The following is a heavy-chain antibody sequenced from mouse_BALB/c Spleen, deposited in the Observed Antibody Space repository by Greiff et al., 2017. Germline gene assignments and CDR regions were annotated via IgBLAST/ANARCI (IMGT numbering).Heavy chain of an antibody. Sequence: EVQGVESGGGLVKPGGSLKLSCAASGFTFSSYAMSWVRQTPEKRLEWVASISSGGSTYYPDSVKGRFTISRDNARNILYLQMSSLRSEDTAMYYCARMATMSYAMDYWGQGTSVTVSS. CDR1: GFTFSSYA. D-gene: IGHD2-4*01. CDR3: ARMATMSYAMDY. CDR2: ISSGGST. J-gene: IGHJ4*01. V-gene: IGHV5-6-5*01.